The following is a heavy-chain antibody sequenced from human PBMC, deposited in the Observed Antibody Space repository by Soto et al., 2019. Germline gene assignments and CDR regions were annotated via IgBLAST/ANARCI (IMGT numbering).Heavy chain of an antibody. CDR3: AGRDCSGTNCYYLDYYYMDV. D-gene: IGHD2-2*01. CDR2: IYYSGST. J-gene: IGHJ6*03. V-gene: IGHV4-59*08. Sequence: QVQLQESGPGLVRPSETLSLTCTVSGGSFSSYYWTWIRQSPGKGLEWIGYIYYSGSTDYNPSLRGRLAISIATSKNQFSLRLNYMTAADTAVYYCAGRDCSGTNCYYLDYYYMDVWGKGTTVTVSS. CDR1: GGSFSSYY.